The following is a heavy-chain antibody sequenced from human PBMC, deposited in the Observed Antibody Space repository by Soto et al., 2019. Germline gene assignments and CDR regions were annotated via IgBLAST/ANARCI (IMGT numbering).Heavy chain of an antibody. V-gene: IGHV4-59*01. D-gene: IGHD3-16*01. Sequence: PETLSLTCTVSGGSISSYYWSWIRQPPGKGLEWIGYIYYSGSTNYNPSLKSRVTISVDTSKNQFSLKLSSVTAADTAVYYCAKTRFGWGIWLDRSGQVTLGSVS. CDR2: IYYSGST. CDR3: AKTRFGWGIWLDR. J-gene: IGHJ5*02. CDR1: GGSISSYY.